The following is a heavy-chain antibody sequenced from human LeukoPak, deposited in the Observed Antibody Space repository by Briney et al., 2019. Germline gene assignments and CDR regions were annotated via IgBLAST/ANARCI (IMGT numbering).Heavy chain of an antibody. CDR2: IYPGDSDT. V-gene: IGHV5-51*01. J-gene: IGHJ6*03. D-gene: IGHD6-6*01. CDR1: GYSFTSYW. Sequence: GESLKIFCKGSGYSFTSYWIGWGCQMPGKGLEWMGSIYPGDSDTRYSPSFQGQVTISADKSNSTASLQWSSLKASDTAMYYCARREYSSSYYYMDAWGKGTTVTVSS. CDR3: ARREYSSSYYYMDA.